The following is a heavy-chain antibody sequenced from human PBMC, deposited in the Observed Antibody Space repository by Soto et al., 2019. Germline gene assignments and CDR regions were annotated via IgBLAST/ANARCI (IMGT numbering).Heavy chain of an antibody. CDR1: GYTFTSYD. D-gene: IGHD6-19*01. CDR3: ARGRRDLGDSSGWYVNY. CDR2: MNPNSGNT. Sequence: ASVKVSCKASGYTFTSYDINWVRQDTGQGLEWMGWMNPNSGNTGYAQKFQGRVTMTRNTSTSTAYMELSSLTSEDTAVYYCARGRRDLGDSSGWYVNYWGQGTLVTVSS. V-gene: IGHV1-8*01. J-gene: IGHJ4*02.